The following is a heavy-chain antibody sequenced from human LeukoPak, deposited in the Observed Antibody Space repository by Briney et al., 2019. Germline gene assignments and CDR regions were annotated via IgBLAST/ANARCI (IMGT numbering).Heavy chain of an antibody. Sequence: ASVKVSCKASGYTFTSYTMNWVRQAPGQGLEWMGWINTNTGNPTYAQGFTGRFVFSLDTSVSTAYLQISSLKAEDTAVYYCARVRAGARKVSWFDPWGQGTLVTVSS. CDR2: INTNTGNP. J-gene: IGHJ5*02. D-gene: IGHD6-19*01. CDR1: GYTFTSYT. V-gene: IGHV7-4-1*02. CDR3: ARVRAGARKVSWFDP.